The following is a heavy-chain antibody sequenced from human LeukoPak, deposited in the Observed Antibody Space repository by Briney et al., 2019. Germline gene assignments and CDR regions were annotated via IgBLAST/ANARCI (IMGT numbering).Heavy chain of an antibody. V-gene: IGHV4-61*02. CDR3: AREPDY. CDR2: IYTSGST. Sequence: SETLSLTCTVSGGSISSGGYYWSWIRQPAGKGLEWIGRIYTSGSTNYNPSLKSRVTISVDTSKNQFSLKLNSVTAADTAVYYCAREPDYWGQGTLVTVSS. J-gene: IGHJ4*02. CDR1: GGSISSGGYY.